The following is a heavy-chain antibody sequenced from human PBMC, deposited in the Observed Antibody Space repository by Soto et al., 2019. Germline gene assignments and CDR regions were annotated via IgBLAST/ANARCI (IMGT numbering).Heavy chain of an antibody. D-gene: IGHD3-16*02. CDR2: INPNSGGT. V-gene: IGHV1-2*02. Sequence: ASVKVSCKASGYTFTDYYIHWVRQAPGQGLEWMGWINPNSGGTSYAQNFQGRVTMTRDTSVSTAYMELRRLRSDDTAVYYCARVSRAGSYRRFDYWGQGTLVTVSS. J-gene: IGHJ4*02. CDR3: ARVSRAGSYRRFDY. CDR1: GYTFTDYY.